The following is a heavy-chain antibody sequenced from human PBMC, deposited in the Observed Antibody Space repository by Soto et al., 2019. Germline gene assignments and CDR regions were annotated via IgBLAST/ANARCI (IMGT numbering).Heavy chain of an antibody. J-gene: IGHJ4*02. D-gene: IGHD6-6*01. CDR3: ARERFEYSSSSSGDY. CDR1: GFTFSSYW. Sequence: GGSLRLSCAASGFTFSSYWMSWVRQAPGKGLEWVANIKQDGSEKYYVDSVKGRFTISRDNAKNSLYLQMNSLRAEDTAVYYCARERFEYSSSSSGDYWGQGTLVTVSS. CDR2: IKQDGSEK. V-gene: IGHV3-7*05.